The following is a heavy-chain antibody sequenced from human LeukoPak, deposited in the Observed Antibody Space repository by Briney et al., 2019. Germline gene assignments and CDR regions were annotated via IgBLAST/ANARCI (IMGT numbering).Heavy chain of an antibody. CDR3: AKGASSWYRDAFDI. CDR1: GFTLSSYS. V-gene: IGHV3-23*01. D-gene: IGHD6-13*01. Sequence: GGSLGLPCAASGFTLSSYSINRVRQAPGKGLEWVSAISGSGGSTYYADSVKGRFTISRDNSKNTLYLQMNSLRAEDTAVYYCAKGASSWYRDAFDIWGQGTMVTVSS. J-gene: IGHJ3*02. CDR2: ISGSGGST.